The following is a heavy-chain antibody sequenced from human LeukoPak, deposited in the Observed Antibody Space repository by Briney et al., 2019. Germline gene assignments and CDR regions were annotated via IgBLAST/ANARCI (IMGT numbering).Heavy chain of an antibody. CDR1: GYTFTGYY. CDR2: MNPNSGNT. D-gene: IGHD2-2*01. CDR3: ARGLHCTNTSCRQGEWFDP. J-gene: IGHJ5*02. Sequence: ASVKVSCKASGYTFTGYYMHWVRQAPGQGLEWMGWMNPNSGNTGYAQKFQGRVTMTRNTSITTAYMELTSLRSEDTAMYYCARGLHCTNTSCRQGEWFDPWGQGALVTVSS. V-gene: IGHV1-8*02.